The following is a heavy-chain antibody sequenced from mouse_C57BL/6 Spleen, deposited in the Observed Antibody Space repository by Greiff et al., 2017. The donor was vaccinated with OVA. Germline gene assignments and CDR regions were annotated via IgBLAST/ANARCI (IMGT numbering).Heavy chain of an antibody. V-gene: IGHV2-3*01. Sequence: VQLQESGPGLVAPSQSLSITCTVSGFSLTSYGVSWVRQPPGKGLEWLGVIWGDGSTNYHSALISRLSISKDNSKSQVCLKLNSLQTDDTATCYCAKYDYYCYDVGFGYWGHGTLVTVSA. CDR3: AKYDYYCYDVGFGY. CDR2: IWGDGST. D-gene: IGHD2-12*01. CDR1: GFSLTSYG. J-gene: IGHJ3*01.